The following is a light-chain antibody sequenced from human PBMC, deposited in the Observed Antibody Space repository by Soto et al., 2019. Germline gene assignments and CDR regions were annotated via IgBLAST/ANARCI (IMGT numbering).Light chain of an antibody. CDR3: QSCDSSLSGSV. CDR1: SSNIGAGYD. J-gene: IGLJ2*01. Sequence: QAVVTQPPSVSGAPGQRVTISCTGSSSNIGAGYDVHWYQQLPGTAPKLLIYGNSNRPSGVPDRFSGSKSGTSASLAITGFQGWDGAEYYCQSCDSSLSGSVFGGGTKLTVL. V-gene: IGLV1-40*01. CDR2: GNS.